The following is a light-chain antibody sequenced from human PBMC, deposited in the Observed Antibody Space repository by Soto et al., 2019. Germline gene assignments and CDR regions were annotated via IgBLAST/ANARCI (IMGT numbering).Light chain of an antibody. Sequence: QSVLTQAASVSGSPGQSITISCTGTSSDVGGYNYVSWYQQFPGKVPKLLIYNASNRPSGVSNRFSGSKSGNTASLTISGLQAEDEADYFCTSSTSGSLYVFGTGTKVNVL. CDR3: TSSTSGSLYV. CDR1: SSDVGGYNY. V-gene: IGLV2-14*01. CDR2: NAS. J-gene: IGLJ1*01.